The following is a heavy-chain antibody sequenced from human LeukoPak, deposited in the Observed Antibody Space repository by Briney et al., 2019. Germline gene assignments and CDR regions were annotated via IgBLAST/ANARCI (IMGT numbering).Heavy chain of an antibody. V-gene: IGHV4-59*01. J-gene: IGHJ3*02. CDR3: ARVMSRGWAFDI. D-gene: IGHD2-15*01. CDR1: GGSISSYY. Sequence: PSENLSLTCTVSGGSISSYYWSWIRQPPGKGLEWIGYIYYSGSTNYNPSLKSRVTISVDTSKNQFSLKLSSVTAADTAVYYCARVMSRGWAFDIWGQGTMVTVSS. CDR2: IYYSGST.